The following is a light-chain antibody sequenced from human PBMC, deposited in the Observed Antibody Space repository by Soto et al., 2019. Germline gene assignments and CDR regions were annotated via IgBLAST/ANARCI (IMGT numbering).Light chain of an antibody. J-gene: IGLJ1*01. V-gene: IGLV2-14*01. Sequence: QSVLTQPASVSWPPAQSITISCTRASSDVGGYNYVSWYQQHPGKAPKLMIYGVSTRPSGVSNRFSGSKSGNTASLTISGLQAEDEADYYCSSYTSSSTLDVFGTGTKVTVL. CDR3: SSYTSSSTLDV. CDR1: SSDVGGYNY. CDR2: GVS.